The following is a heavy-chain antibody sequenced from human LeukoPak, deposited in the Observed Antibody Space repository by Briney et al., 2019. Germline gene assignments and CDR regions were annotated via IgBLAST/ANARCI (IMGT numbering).Heavy chain of an antibody. D-gene: IGHD6-19*01. CDR2: TRNKANSYST. CDR3: AKALSRSRSIAVAGYGCGFDY. CDR1: GFIFSDHY. V-gene: IGHV3-72*01. Sequence: GGSLRLSCAASGFIFSDHYMDWVRQAPGKGLEWVGRTRNKANSYSTEYAASVKGRFTISRDDSKNSLYLQMNSLKPEDTAVYYCAKALSRSRSIAVAGYGCGFDYWGQGTLVTVSS. J-gene: IGHJ4*02.